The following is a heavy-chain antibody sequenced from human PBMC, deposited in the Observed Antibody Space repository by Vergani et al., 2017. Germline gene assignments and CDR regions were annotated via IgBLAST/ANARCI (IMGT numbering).Heavy chain of an antibody. V-gene: IGHV4-39*07. Sequence: QLQLQESGPGLVKPSETLSLTCTVSGGSISRSSYYWGWIRQPPGKGLGWIGSIYYSGSTYYNPSLKSRVTISVDTSKNQFSLKLSSVTAADAAVYYCARRGATTDAFDIWGQGTMVTVSS. D-gene: IGHD1-26*01. J-gene: IGHJ3*02. CDR3: ARRGATTDAFDI. CDR2: IYYSGST. CDR1: GGSISRSSYY.